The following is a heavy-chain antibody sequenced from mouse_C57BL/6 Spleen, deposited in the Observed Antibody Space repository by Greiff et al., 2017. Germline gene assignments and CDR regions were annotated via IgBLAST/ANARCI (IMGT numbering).Heavy chain of an antibody. V-gene: IGHV1-39*01. CDR3: SREGYSLYAMDY. J-gene: IGHJ4*01. CDR1: GYSFTDYN. D-gene: IGHD6-1*01. Sequence: VHVKQSGPELVKPGASVKISCKASGYSFTDYNMNWVKQSNGKSLEWIGVINPNYGTTSYNQKFKGKATLTVDQSSSTAYMQLNSLTSEDSAVYYCSREGYSLYAMDYWGQGTSVTVSS. CDR2: INPNYGTT.